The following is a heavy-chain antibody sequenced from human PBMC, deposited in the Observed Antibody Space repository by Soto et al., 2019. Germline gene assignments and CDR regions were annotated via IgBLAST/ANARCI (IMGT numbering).Heavy chain of an antibody. J-gene: IGHJ5*02. CDR2: IYWDDDK. V-gene: IGHV2-5*02. D-gene: IGHD1-26*01. CDR1: GFSLSTSGVG. CDR3: AHSSAVLGGRYNWFDP. Sequence: QITLKESGPTLVKPTQTLTLTCTFSGFSLSTSGVGVGWIRQPPGKALEWLALIYWDDDKRYSPSLKSRLTITTDTSKNQVVLTMTNMDPVDTATYYCAHSSAVLGGRYNWFDPWGQGTLVTVSS.